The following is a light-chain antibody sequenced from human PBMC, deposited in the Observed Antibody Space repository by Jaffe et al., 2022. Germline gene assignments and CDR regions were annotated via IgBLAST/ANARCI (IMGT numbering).Light chain of an antibody. CDR2: DVT. CDR3: CSYAGSYTRYV. V-gene: IGLV2-11*01. CDR1: SSDVGGYNY. J-gene: IGLJ1*01. Sequence: QSALTQPRSVSGSPGQSVTISCTGTSSDVGGYNYVSWYQQHPDKAPKLMIYDVTKRPSGVPDRFSGSKSGNTASLTISGLQAEDEADYYCCSYAGSYTRYVFGTGTKVTVL.